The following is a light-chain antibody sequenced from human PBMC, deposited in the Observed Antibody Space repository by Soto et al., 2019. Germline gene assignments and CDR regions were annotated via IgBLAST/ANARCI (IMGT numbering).Light chain of an antibody. CDR2: MND. CDR3: ATWDDSMISPV. CDR1: SSNIGINF. J-gene: IGLJ3*02. Sequence: QSVLTQPPSASGAPGQRVTISCSGSSSNIGINFVYWYQQFPGTAPKLLMSMNDQRPSGVPDRFSVSKSGTSASLAISGLRSEDEADYICATWDDSMISPVFGGGTKVTV. V-gene: IGLV1-47*01.